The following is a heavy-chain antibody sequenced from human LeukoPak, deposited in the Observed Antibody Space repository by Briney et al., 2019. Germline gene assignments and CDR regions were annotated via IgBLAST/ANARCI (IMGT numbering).Heavy chain of an antibody. V-gene: IGHV3-21*01. J-gene: IGHJ4*02. D-gene: IGHD6-13*01. Sequence: GGSLRLFCAASGFTFSSYSMNWVRQAPGKGLEWVSSITSSSSYIYYADSVKGRFTISRDNAKNSLYLQMNSPRAEDTAVYYCASGSSSWYPRYWGQGTLVTVSS. CDR2: ITSSSSYI. CDR3: ASGSSSWYPRY. CDR1: GFTFSSYS.